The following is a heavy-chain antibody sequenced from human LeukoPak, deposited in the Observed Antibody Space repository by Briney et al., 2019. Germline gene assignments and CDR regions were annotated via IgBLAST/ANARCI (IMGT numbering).Heavy chain of an antibody. CDR3: ARQNWYGLGSYSEHFDY. CDR1: GVSISSSSYY. Sequence: PSETLSLTCTVSGVSISSSSYYWGWIRQPPGKGLEWIGSIYYSGNTYYNPSLKSRVTTSVDTSKNQFSLKLSSVTAADTAVYYCARQNWYGLGSYSEHFDYWGQGTLVTVSS. D-gene: IGHD3-10*01. V-gene: IGHV4-39*01. CDR2: IYYSGNT. J-gene: IGHJ4*02.